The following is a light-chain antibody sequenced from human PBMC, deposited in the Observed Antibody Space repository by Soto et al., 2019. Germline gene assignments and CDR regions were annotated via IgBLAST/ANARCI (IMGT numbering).Light chain of an antibody. CDR1: NIGSKS. Sequence: SYELAQPPSVSVAPGKTARITCGGNNIGSKSVHWYQQKPGQAPVVVIYYNSDRPSGIPERFSGSNSGNTATLTISSVEAGDDADYHCQVWDSSSDLVVFGGGTKLTVL. J-gene: IGLJ2*01. V-gene: IGLV3-21*04. CDR2: YNS. CDR3: QVWDSSSDLVV.